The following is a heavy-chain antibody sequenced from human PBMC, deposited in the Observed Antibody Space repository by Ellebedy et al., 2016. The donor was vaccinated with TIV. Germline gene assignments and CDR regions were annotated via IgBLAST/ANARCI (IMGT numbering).Heavy chain of an antibody. Sequence: MPSETLSLTCAVYGGSFSDYFWSWIRQPPEKGLEWVGEINHSGSTNYNPSLKSRVTISVDTSKNQFSLRLSSVTAADTAVYYCARGGVVTAHTYDYWGQGTLVTVSS. CDR2: INHSGST. V-gene: IGHV4-34*01. CDR1: GGSFSDYF. CDR3: ARGGVVTAHTYDY. J-gene: IGHJ4*02. D-gene: IGHD2-21*02.